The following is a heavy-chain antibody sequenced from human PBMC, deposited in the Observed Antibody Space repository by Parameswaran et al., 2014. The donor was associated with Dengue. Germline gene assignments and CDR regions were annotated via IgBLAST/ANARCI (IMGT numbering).Heavy chain of an antibody. Sequence: WIRQPPGKGLEWIGYIYYSGSTYYNPSLKSRVTISVDTSKNQFSLKLSSVTAADTAVYYCAREGNCSGGSCYSGWFDPWGQGTLVTVSS. V-gene: IGHV4-31*02. CDR2: IYYSGST. D-gene: IGHD2-15*01. J-gene: IGHJ5*02. CDR3: AREGNCSGGSCYSGWFDP.